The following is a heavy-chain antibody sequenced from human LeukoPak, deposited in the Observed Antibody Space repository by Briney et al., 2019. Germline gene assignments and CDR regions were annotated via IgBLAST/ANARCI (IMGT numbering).Heavy chain of an antibody. CDR2: IKSKTDGGTT. CDR3: TTDLSGSYYGPRDY. Sequence: GGSLRLSCAASGFTFSNAWMSWVRQAPGKGLEWVGRIKSKTDGGTTDYAAPVKGRFTISRDDSKNTLYLQMNSLKTEDTAVYYCTTDLSGSYYGPRDYWGQGTLVTVSS. CDR1: GFTFSNAW. D-gene: IGHD1-26*01. V-gene: IGHV3-15*01. J-gene: IGHJ4*02.